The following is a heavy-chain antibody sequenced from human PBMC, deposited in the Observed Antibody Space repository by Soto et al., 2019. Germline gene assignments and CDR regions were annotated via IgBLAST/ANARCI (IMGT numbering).Heavy chain of an antibody. CDR1: GFTFSVFS. V-gene: IGHV3-7*01. J-gene: IGHJ4*02. CDR2: INQDGSEE. D-gene: IGHD6-6*01. Sequence: EVQLVESGGGLVQPGGSLRLSCAASGFTFSVFSMSWVRQTPGKGLEWVASINQDGSEEDYVGSVRGRFTISRDNAKTSLYLQLNRLRAADTALYVCVTGRSSSAFWGQGTLVTVSS. CDR3: VTGRSSSAF.